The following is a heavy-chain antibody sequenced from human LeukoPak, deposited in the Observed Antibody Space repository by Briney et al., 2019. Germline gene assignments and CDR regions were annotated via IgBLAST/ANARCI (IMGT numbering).Heavy chain of an antibody. Sequence: PGGSLRLSCAASGFTFSSYGMHWVRQAPGKGLEWVSGISWNSGSIGYADSVKGRFTISRDNAKNTLYLQMNSLRAEDTAVYYCARESGYHGSGFDPWGQGTLVTVSS. J-gene: IGHJ5*02. V-gene: IGHV3-9*01. D-gene: IGHD3-10*01. CDR3: ARESGYHGSGFDP. CDR1: GFTFSSYG. CDR2: ISWNSGSI.